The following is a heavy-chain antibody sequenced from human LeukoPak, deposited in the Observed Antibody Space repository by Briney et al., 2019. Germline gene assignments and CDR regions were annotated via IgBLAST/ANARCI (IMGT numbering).Heavy chain of an antibody. V-gene: IGHV3-30*02. CDR1: GFPLSTYG. Sequence: PGGSLRLSCVPSGFPLSTYGVHWVRQAPGSGLEWVAYIHYDGYTTNYADSVKGRFTISRENSKNTLYLQMNSLRTEDTAVYYCAKDVAYTFDYWGQGTLVTVSS. D-gene: IGHD3-16*01. J-gene: IGHJ4*02. CDR3: AKDVAYTFDY. CDR2: IHYDGYTT.